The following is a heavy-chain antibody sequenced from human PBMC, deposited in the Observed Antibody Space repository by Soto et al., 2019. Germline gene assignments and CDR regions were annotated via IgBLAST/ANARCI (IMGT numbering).Heavy chain of an antibody. Sequence: QVQLQESGPGLVKPSGTLSLTCVVSSGSISNSNWWSWVRQPPGKGLEWIGEIYQTGYINYNPSLKSRVHSSVDRSKNHCSLSRTSVTAANTAVYYCALGTTTPRRYWGQGTLVIVSS. CDR3: ALGTTTPRRY. V-gene: IGHV4-4*02. J-gene: IGHJ4*02. CDR2: IYQTGYI. D-gene: IGHD4-17*01. CDR1: SGSISNSNW.